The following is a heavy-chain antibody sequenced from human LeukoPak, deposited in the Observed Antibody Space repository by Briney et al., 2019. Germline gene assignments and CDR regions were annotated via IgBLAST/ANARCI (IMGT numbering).Heavy chain of an antibody. CDR1: GGTFSSYA. D-gene: IGHD3-22*01. CDR3: ARGPPNYYDSSGYLLF. J-gene: IGHJ4*02. CDR2: IIPIFGTA. Sequence: ASVKVSCKASGGTFSSYAISWVRQAPGQGLEWMGGIIPIFGTANYAQKFQGRVTITADKSTSTAYMELSSLRSEDTAVYYCARGPPNYYDSSGYLLFGGQGTLVTVSS. V-gene: IGHV1-69*06.